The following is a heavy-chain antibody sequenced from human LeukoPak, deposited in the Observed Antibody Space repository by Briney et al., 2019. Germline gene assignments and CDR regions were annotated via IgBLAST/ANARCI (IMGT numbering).Heavy chain of an antibody. CDR3: AKVMYYYDSSGYYYNY. Sequence: GGSLRLSCAASGFAFIHYAMSWVRQAPGKGLEWVSGVSDSGFTTYYADSVKGRFTISRDNSKNTLYLQMNSLRAEDTAVYYCAKVMYYYDSSGYYYNYWGQGTLVTVSS. D-gene: IGHD3-22*01. J-gene: IGHJ4*02. CDR2: VSDSGFTT. V-gene: IGHV3-23*01. CDR1: GFAFIHYA.